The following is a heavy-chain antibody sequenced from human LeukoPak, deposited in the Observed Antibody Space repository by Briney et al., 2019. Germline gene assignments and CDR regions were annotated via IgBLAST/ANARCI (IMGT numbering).Heavy chain of an antibody. D-gene: IGHD3-22*01. Sequence: PGGSLRLSCAASGFTVSSNYMSWVRQAPGKGLEWVSVIYSGGSTYYADSVKGRFTISRDNSKNTLYLQMNSLRAEDTAVYYCARDSYDSSGYYYVRDYWGQGTLVTVSS. CDR3: ARDSYDSSGYYYVRDY. J-gene: IGHJ4*02. V-gene: IGHV3-66*01. CDR2: IYSGGST. CDR1: GFTVSSNY.